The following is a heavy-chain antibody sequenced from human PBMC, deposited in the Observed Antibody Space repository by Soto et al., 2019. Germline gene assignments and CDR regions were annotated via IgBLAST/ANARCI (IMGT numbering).Heavy chain of an antibody. CDR1: GFTFSSYA. J-gene: IGHJ6*02. V-gene: IGHV3-48*02. CDR3: ARIKLVEWFFINVDVYDMDV. Sequence: GGSLRLSCAASGFTFSSYAMSWVRQAPGKGLEWVSFISCDSRTIYYADSVEGRFTVSRDNARNSVSLQMDSLRDEDAAVYYCARIKLVEWFFINVDVYDMDVWGQGTPVTVSS. CDR2: ISCDSRTI. D-gene: IGHD3-3*01.